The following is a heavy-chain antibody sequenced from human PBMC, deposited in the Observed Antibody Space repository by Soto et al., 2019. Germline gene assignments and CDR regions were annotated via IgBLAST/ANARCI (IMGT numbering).Heavy chain of an antibody. CDR1: GYSFTSYW. CDR3: ARWSYCTNGVCYMDAFDI. J-gene: IGHJ3*02. Sequence: PGESLKISCKGSGYSFTSYWIGWVRQMPGKGLEWMGIIYPGDSDTRYSPSFQGQVTISADKSISTAYLQWSSLKASDTAMYYCARWSYCTNGVCYMDAFDIWGQGTMVTVSS. D-gene: IGHD2-8*01. CDR2: IYPGDSDT. V-gene: IGHV5-51*01.